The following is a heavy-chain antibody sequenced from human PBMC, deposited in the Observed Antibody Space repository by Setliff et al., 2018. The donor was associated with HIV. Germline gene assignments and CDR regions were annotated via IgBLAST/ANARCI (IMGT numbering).Heavy chain of an antibody. CDR3: ARGHCSGTNCYGVDYYGMDV. V-gene: IGHV4-4*02. CDR1: GGSISSDNW. J-gene: IGHJ6*02. CDR2: IYHSEYT. D-gene: IGHD2-2*01. Sequence: LSETLSLTCAVSGGSISSDNWWTWVRQPPGKGLEWIGEIYHSEYTNYNASLKSRVSMSVDKSKNQFSLKLTSVTAADTAVYYCARGHCSGTNCYGVDYYGMDVWGQGTTVTV.